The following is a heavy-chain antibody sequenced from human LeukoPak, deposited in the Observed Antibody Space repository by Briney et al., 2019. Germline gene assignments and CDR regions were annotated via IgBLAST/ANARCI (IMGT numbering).Heavy chain of an antibody. Sequence: GGSLRLSCAASGFTFRSYWVHWVRHAPGKGLVWVSRINDDGSGTSYADSVKGRFTISRDNAKNTLYLQMNSLRAEDTAVYYCARSPFCGGDCFTGAFDIWGHGTMVTVSS. V-gene: IGHV3-74*01. J-gene: IGHJ3*02. D-gene: IGHD2-21*02. CDR3: ARSPFCGGDCFTGAFDI. CDR2: INDDGSGT. CDR1: GFTFRSYW.